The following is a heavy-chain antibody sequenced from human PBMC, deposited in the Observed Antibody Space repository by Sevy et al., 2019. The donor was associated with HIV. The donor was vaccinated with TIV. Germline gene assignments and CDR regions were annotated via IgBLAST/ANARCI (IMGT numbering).Heavy chain of an antibody. J-gene: IGHJ6*02. D-gene: IGHD2-2*01. V-gene: IGHV1-24*01. Sequence: ASVKVSCKVSGYTLTELSMHWVRQAPGKGLEWMGGLDPEDGETIYAQKFQGRVTMTEDTSTDTAYMELSSLRSEDTAVYYCATALVVPAARGYYYYYGMDVWGQGTTVTVSS. CDR3: ATALVVPAARGYYYYYGMDV. CDR1: GYTLTELS. CDR2: LDPEDGET.